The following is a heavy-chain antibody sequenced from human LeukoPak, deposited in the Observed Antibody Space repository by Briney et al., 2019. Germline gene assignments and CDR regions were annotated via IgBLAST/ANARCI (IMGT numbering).Heavy chain of an antibody. CDR2: ISTISII. Sequence: GGSLRLSCAASGFTFSSYEMNWVRQAPGKGLEWVSYISTISIIYYADSVKGRFTISRDNAKNSLYLQMNSLRAEDTAVYYCGRAVGGNVFDYWGQGTQVTVAS. D-gene: IGHD1-26*01. J-gene: IGHJ4*02. CDR3: GRAVGGNVFDY. V-gene: IGHV3-48*03. CDR1: GFTFSSYE.